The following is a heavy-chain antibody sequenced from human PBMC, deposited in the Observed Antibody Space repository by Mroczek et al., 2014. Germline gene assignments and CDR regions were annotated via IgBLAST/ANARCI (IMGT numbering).Heavy chain of an antibody. CDR2: ISYDGSNK. Sequence: QVQLVQSGGGVVQPGRSLRLSCAASGFTFSSYGMHWVRQAPGKGLEWVAVISYDGSNKYYADSVKGRFTISRDNSKNTLYLQMNSLRAEDTAVYYCAKDLGYYYDSSGLPADYWGQGTLVTVSS. D-gene: IGHD3-22*01. CDR3: AKDLGYYYDSSGLPADY. V-gene: IGHV3-30*18. J-gene: IGHJ4*02. CDR1: GFTFSSYG.